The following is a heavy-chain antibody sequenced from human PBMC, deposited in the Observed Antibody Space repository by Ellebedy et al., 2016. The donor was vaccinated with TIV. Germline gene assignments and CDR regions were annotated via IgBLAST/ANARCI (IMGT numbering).Heavy chain of an antibody. Sequence: GESLKISCAASGYTFSDYWMIWVRQAPGKGLEWVANIHPDGSVQAYVDSVKGRFAISRDNAKNSLYLQMNSLRAEDTAVYFCAGPAAIGTKTFNFWGQGTLVTVSS. V-gene: IGHV3-7*01. CDR1: GYTFSDYW. CDR3: AGPAAIGTKTFNF. J-gene: IGHJ4*02. D-gene: IGHD2/OR15-2a*01. CDR2: IHPDGSVQ.